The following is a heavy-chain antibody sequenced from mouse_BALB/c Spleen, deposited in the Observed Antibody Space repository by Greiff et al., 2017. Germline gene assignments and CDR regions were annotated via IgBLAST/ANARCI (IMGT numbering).Heavy chain of an antibody. CDR1: GFSLTSYG. D-gene: IGHD1-1*01. CDR2: IWGDGST. V-gene: IGHV2-3*01. Sequence: VQLQESGPGLVAPSQSLSITCTVSGFSLTSYGVSWVRQPPGKGLEWLGVIWGDGSTNYHSALISRLSISKDNSKSQVFLKLNSLQTDDTATYYCTKPIYYYGSSYRDYYAMDNWGQGPSVTVSS. CDR3: TKPIYYYGSSYRDYYAMDN. J-gene: IGHJ4*01.